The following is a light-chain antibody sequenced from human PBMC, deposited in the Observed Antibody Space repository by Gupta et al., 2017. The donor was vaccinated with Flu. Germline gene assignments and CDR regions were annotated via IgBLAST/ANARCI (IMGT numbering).Light chain of an antibody. CDR1: SIDIGSYKY. Sequence: QSALTQPPSVSGSPGQSIAISCTGTSIDIGSYKYVSWYQQHPGKAPQLLIYDVTNRPSGVSTRFSGSKSGDTASLTISGLQAEDEADYYCSSCTSSTTLVFGGGTRLTVL. CDR3: SSCTSSTTLV. CDR2: DVT. J-gene: IGLJ2*01. V-gene: IGLV2-14*01.